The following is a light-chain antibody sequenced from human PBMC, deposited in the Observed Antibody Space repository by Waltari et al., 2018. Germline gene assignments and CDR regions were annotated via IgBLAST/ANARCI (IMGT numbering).Light chain of an antibody. V-gene: IGKV3-15*01. CDR3: QQYNT. J-gene: IGKJ2*01. CDR2: GAS. Sequence: EIVMTQSPATLSVSPGERATLSCRASQSVSSNLAWYQQKPGQAPRLLIYGASTRATGIPARFSGSGSGTEFTLTISSLQSEDFAVYYCQQYNTFGQGTKLKIK. CDR1: QSVSSN.